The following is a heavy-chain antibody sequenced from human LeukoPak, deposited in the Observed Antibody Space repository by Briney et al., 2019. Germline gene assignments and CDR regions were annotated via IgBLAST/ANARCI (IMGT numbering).Heavy chain of an antibody. CDR3: AKYQSSSDTFDI. D-gene: IGHD6-13*01. J-gene: IGHJ3*02. V-gene: IGHV3-21*04. CDR2: ISGSSTYI. CDR1: GFTFSSYN. Sequence: GGSLRLSCAASGFTFSSYNMNWVRQAPGKGLEWVSSISGSSTYIYYADSVKGRFTISRDNAKNSLYLQMNSLRAEDTAVYYCAKYQSSSDTFDIWGQGTMVTVSS.